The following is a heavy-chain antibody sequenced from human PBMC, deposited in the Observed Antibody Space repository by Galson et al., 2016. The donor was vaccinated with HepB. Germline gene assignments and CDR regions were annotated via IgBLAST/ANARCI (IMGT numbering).Heavy chain of an antibody. CDR1: GYTFSSYD. D-gene: IGHD7-27*01. V-gene: IGHV1-8*01. Sequence: VSCKASGYTFSSYDINWVRQATGHGLEWMGWMSPSTDKTGYAREFQGRITMTWDTSISTAYMELSSLRSEDTAVYYCARNLYATGDFDFWGQGTLVTVSS. J-gene: IGHJ4*02. CDR2: MSPSTDKT. CDR3: ARNLYATGDFDF.